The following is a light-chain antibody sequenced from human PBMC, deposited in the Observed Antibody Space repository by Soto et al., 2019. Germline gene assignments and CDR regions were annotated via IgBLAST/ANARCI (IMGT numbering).Light chain of an antibody. CDR3: QQYYSNMYT. V-gene: IGKV4-1*01. CDR1: QSVSYSSNNKNY. J-gene: IGKJ2*01. Sequence: DIVMTQSPDSLAVSLGERATINCKSSQSVSYSSNNKNYLAWYQQKPGQPPRLLIYWASTRESGVPDRFSGSGSGTDFTLTISSLQAEDVAVYYCQQYYSNMYTFGQGTKLEIK. CDR2: WAS.